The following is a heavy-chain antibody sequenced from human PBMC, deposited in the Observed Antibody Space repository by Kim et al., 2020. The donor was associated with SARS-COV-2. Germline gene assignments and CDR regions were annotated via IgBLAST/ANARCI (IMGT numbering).Heavy chain of an antibody. D-gene: IGHD5-12*01. Sequence: RGRCSISRDNAKTSLYLQMNSLRAEDTAVYYCARDRGYRGPYNYYYGMDVWGQGTTVTVSS. V-gene: IGHV3-11*06. CDR3: ARDRGYRGPYNYYYGMDV. J-gene: IGHJ6*02.